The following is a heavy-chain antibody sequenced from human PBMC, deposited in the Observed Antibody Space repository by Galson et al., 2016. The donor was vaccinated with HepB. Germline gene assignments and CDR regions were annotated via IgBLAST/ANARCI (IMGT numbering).Heavy chain of an antibody. J-gene: IGHJ4*02. Sequence: SLRLSCAASGITFNSYNMYWVRQAPGKGLEWVARILYDGSKEYYADSVKGRFSISRDNSKNTLYLQMNSLRAEDTAVYYCAKDLRYCSGGSCYWGQGTLVTVSS. CDR3: AKDLRYCSGGSCY. V-gene: IGHV3-30*18. D-gene: IGHD2-15*01. CDR2: ILYDGSKE. CDR1: GITFNSYN.